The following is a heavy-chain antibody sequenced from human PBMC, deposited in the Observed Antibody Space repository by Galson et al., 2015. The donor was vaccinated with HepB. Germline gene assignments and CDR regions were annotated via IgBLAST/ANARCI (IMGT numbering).Heavy chain of an antibody. V-gene: IGHV1-8*01. CDR3: ARVPHCSSTSCYSRPYYYYYMDV. Sequence: SVKVSCKASGGTFSSYDINWVRQATGQGLEWMGWMNPNSGNTGYAQKFQGRVTMTRNTSISTAYMELSSLRSEDTAVYYCARVPHCSSTSCYSRPYYYYYMDVWGKGTTVTVSS. CDR1: GGTFSSYD. D-gene: IGHD2-2*01. CDR2: MNPNSGNT. J-gene: IGHJ6*03.